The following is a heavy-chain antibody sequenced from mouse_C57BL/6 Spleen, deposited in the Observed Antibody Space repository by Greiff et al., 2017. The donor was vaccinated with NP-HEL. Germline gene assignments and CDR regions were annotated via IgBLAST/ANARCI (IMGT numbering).Heavy chain of an antibody. CDR3: AREGLTGTEDY. V-gene: IGHV5-4*01. J-gene: IGHJ2*01. CDR2: ISDGGSYT. CDR1: GFTFSSYA. Sequence: EVQLVESGGGLVKPGGSLKLSCAASGFTFSSYAMSWVRQTPEKRLEWVATISDGGSYTYYPDNVKGRFTISRDNAKNNLYLQMSHLKSEDTAMYYCAREGLTGTEDYWGQGTTLTVSS. D-gene: IGHD4-1*01.